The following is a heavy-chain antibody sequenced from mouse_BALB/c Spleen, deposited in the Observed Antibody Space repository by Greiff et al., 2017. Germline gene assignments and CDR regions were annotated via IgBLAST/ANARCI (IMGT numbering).Heavy chain of an antibody. CDR1: GYTFTSYW. Sequence: VQLQQSGAELVRPGASVKLSCKASGYTFTSYWMQWVKQRPGQGLEWIGAIYPGDGDTRSTQKFKGKATLTADKSSSTAYMQLSSLASEDSAVYYCARRLGRDAMDYWGQGTSVTVSS. CDR3: ARRLGRDAMDY. CDR2: IYPGDGDT. V-gene: IGHV1-87*01. D-gene: IGHD4-1*01. J-gene: IGHJ4*01.